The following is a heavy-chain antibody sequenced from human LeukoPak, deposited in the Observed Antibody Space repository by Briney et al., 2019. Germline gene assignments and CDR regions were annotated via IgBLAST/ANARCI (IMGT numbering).Heavy chain of an antibody. Sequence: SETLSLTCTVSGGSISSYYWSWIRQPPGKGLEWIGYIYYSGSTNYNPSLKSRVTISVDTSKNQFSLKLSSVTAADTAVYYCARHFPPTSYDILTGPYFDYWGQGTLVTVSS. CDR2: IYYSGST. J-gene: IGHJ4*02. V-gene: IGHV4-59*08. CDR3: ARHFPPTSYDILTGPYFDY. CDR1: GGSISSYY. D-gene: IGHD3-9*01.